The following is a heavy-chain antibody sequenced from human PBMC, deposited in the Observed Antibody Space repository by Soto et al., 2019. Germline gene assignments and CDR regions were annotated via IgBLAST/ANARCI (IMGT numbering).Heavy chain of an antibody. J-gene: IGHJ4*02. D-gene: IGHD3-3*01. Sequence: QITLNESGPTVVRPTETLTLTCRFSGFSLTTSGVGVGWVRQSPGKAPEWLALIYWDDDKRYSESLKSRLTITKDTSKNQVVLTVANLDPTDTATYYCAHRVLRTVFGLVTTTVIYFDFWGQGTPVAVSS. CDR1: GFSLTTSGVG. V-gene: IGHV2-5*02. CDR2: IYWDDDK. CDR3: AHRVLRTVFGLVTTTVIYFDF.